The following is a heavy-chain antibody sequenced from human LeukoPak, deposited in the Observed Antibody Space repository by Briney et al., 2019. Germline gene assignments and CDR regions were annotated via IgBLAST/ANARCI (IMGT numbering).Heavy chain of an antibody. Sequence: GSLRLSCAASGFTFSSYGMHWVRQAPGKGLEWVAVIWYDGSNKYYADSVKGRFTISRDNSKNTLYLQMNSLRAEDTAVYYCAKDRYSYAETYYFDYWGQGTLVTVSS. J-gene: IGHJ4*02. CDR1: GFTFSSYG. V-gene: IGHV3-33*06. CDR3: AKDRYSYAETYYFDY. CDR2: IWYDGSNK. D-gene: IGHD5-18*01.